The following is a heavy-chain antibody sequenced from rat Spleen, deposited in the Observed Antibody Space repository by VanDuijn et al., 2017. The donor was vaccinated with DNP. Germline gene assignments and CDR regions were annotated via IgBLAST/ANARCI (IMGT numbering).Heavy chain of an antibody. Sequence: KPSQSLSLTCSVTGYSITSDYWGWIRKFPGNKMEWIAHISYSGSTGYNPSLNSRISITRDTSKNQFFLQLNSVTTEDTATYYCARLRLEWEVRAMDAWGQGTSVTVSS. J-gene: IGHJ4*01. D-gene: IGHD1-1*01. V-gene: IGHV3-1*01. CDR3: ARLRLEWEVRAMDA. CDR1: GYSITSDY. CDR2: ISYSGST.